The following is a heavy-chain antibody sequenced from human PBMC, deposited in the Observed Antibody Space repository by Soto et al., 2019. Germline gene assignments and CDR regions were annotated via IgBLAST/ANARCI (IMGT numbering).Heavy chain of an antibody. V-gene: IGHV3-30*18. D-gene: IGHD3-22*01. CDR2: ISYDGSNK. CDR3: AKDLGYYDSSGYYGMDV. CDR1: GFTFSSYG. Sequence: PGGSLRLSCAASGFTFSSYGGHWVRQAPGKGLEWVAVISYDGSNKYYADSVEGRFTISRDNSKNTLYLQMNSLRAEDTAVFYCAKDLGYYDSSGYYGMDVWGQGTTVTVSS. J-gene: IGHJ6*02.